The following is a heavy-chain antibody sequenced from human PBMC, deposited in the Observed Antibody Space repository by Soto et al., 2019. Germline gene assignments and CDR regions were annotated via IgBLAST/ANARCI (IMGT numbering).Heavy chain of an antibody. V-gene: IGHV4-31*03. J-gene: IGHJ6*02. CDR2: IYYSGST. CDR3: ARTTYCSSTSCWLHGMDV. CDR1: GGSISSGGYY. Sequence: SETLSLTCTVSGGSISSGGYYWSWIRQHPGKGLEWIGYIYYSGSTYYNPSLKSRVTISVDTSKNQFSLKLSSVTAADTAVYYCARTTYCSSTSCWLHGMDVWGQGTTVTVS. D-gene: IGHD2-2*01.